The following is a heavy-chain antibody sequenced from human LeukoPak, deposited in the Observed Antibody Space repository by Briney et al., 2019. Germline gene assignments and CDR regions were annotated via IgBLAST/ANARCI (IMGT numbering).Heavy chain of an antibody. CDR1: GGSISSYY. D-gene: IGHD6-13*01. V-gene: IGHV4-4*09. J-gene: IGHJ4*02. Sequence: MPSETLSLTCTVSGGSISSYYWSWIRQPPGKGLEWIGYIYTSGSTNYNPSLKSRVTISVDTAKNQFSLKLSSVPAADTAVYYCARLSTGYSSNFDYWGQGTLVTVSS. CDR3: ARLSTGYSSNFDY. CDR2: IYTSGST.